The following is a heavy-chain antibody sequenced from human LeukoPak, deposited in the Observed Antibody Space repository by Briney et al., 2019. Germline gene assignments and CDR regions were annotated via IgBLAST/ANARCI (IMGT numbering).Heavy chain of an antibody. CDR1: GFTFKNYA. Sequence: GGSLRLSCTASGFTFKNYAMTWVRQAPGKGLEWVSAITDGAVTTYYAGSVKGRFTISRDNSKNTLYLQMDSLRADDTAIYYCARKETRSMVDYWGQGTLVTVSS. CDR3: ARKETRSMVDY. CDR2: ITDGAVTT. J-gene: IGHJ4*02. D-gene: IGHD2/OR15-2a*01. V-gene: IGHV3-23*01.